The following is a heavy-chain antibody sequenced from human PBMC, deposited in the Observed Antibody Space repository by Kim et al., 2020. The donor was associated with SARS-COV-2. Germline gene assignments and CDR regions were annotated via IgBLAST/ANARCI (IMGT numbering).Heavy chain of an antibody. CDR2: VKQDGSEK. J-gene: IGHJ4*02. CDR3: ARDLLGAVAGTGDY. Sequence: GGSLRLSCAASGFTFSSYWMSWVRQAPGKGLEWVANVKQDGSEKYYVDSVKGRFTISRDNAKNSLYLQMSSLRAEDPAVYYCARDLLGAVAGTGDYWGQGTLVTVSS. D-gene: IGHD6-19*01. V-gene: IGHV3-7*01. CDR1: GFTFSSYW.